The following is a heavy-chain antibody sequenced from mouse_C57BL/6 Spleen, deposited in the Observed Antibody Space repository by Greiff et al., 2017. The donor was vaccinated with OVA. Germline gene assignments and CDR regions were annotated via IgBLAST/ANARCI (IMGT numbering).Heavy chain of an antibody. CDR2: IYPGNSDT. Sequence: VQLQQSGTVLARPGASVKMSCKTSGYTFTSYWMHWVKQRPGQGLEWIGAIYPGNSDTSYNQKFKGKAKLTAVTSASTAYMELSSLTNEDSAVYYCTRESREGLPEDWYFDVWGTGTTVTVSS. J-gene: IGHJ1*03. CDR1: GYTFTSYW. D-gene: IGHD5-5*01. CDR3: TRESREGLPEDWYFDV. V-gene: IGHV1-5*01.